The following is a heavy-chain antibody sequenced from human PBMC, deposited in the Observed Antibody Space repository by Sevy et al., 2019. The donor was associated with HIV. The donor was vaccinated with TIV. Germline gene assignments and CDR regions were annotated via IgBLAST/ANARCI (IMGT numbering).Heavy chain of an antibody. Sequence: GGSLRLSCEASGFSFSSYAMSWVRQAPGRGLEWVSAIGDTSGGTFYADSVKGRFTISSDNSKNTLYLQMNSLSTEGTAVYYCAKGVSSSPNWFDPWGQGTLVTVSS. CDR1: GFSFSSYA. V-gene: IGHV3-23*01. J-gene: IGHJ5*02. CDR2: IGDTSGGT. D-gene: IGHD6-13*01. CDR3: AKGVSSSPNWFDP.